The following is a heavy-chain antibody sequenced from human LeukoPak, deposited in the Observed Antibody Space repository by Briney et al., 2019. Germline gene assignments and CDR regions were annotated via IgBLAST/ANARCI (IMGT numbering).Heavy chain of an antibody. D-gene: IGHD5-24*01. V-gene: IGHV3-21*01. Sequence: GGSLRLSCAASGITFSSYSMNWVRQAPGKGLEWVSSISSSSSYIYYADSVKGRFTISRDNAKNSLYLQMNSLRAEDTAVYYCARKGGPDGYNYGYWGQGTLVTVSS. CDR1: GITFSSYS. CDR3: ARKGGPDGYNYGY. J-gene: IGHJ4*02. CDR2: ISSSSSYI.